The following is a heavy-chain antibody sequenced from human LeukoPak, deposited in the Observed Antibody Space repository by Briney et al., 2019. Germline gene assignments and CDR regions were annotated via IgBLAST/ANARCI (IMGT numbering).Heavy chain of an antibody. CDR1: GYTLTELS. CDR2: FDPECGDT. Sequence: ASVEVSCKVSGYTLTELSMHWVRQAPGKGREWGGGFDPECGDTICAQKFQGRVTMTEDTSTDTAYMEQSSLRSEDTAVYYCATVAYYYDSTGSTWGPGTLVTAS. CDR3: ATVAYYYDSTGST. D-gene: IGHD3-22*01. V-gene: IGHV1-24*01. J-gene: IGHJ5*02.